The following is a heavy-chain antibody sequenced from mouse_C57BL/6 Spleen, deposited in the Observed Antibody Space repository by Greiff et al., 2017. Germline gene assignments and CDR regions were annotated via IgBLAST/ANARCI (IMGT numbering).Heavy chain of an antibody. V-gene: IGHV1-9*01. CDR3: ARKGWLLLYAMDY. CDR2: ILPGSGST. CDR1: GYTFTGYW. D-gene: IGHD2-3*01. J-gene: IGHJ4*01. Sequence: QVQLQQSGAELMKPGASVKLSCKATGYTFTGYWLEWVKQRPGHGLEWIGEILPGSGSTNYNEKFKGKATFTADTSSNTAYMQHSSLTTEDSAIYYCARKGWLLLYAMDYWGQGTSVTVAS.